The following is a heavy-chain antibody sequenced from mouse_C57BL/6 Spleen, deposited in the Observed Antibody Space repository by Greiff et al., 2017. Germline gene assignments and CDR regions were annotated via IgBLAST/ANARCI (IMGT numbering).Heavy chain of an antibody. CDR3: AISGIYYYGSSQYYYAMDY. CDR1: GYAFSSSW. J-gene: IGHJ4*01. Sequence: VQLQQSGPELVKPGASVKISCKASGYAFSSSWMNWVKQRPGKGLEWIGRIYPGDGDTNYNGKFKGKSTLSAGKSSSTAYLQLSSHTSEDSAVYFCAISGIYYYGSSQYYYAMDYWGQGTSVTVSS. CDR2: IYPGDGDT. D-gene: IGHD1-1*01. V-gene: IGHV1-82*01.